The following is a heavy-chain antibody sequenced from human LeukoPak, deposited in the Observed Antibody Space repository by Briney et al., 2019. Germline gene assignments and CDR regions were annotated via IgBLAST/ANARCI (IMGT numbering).Heavy chain of an antibody. CDR1: GFTFSSYA. CDR2: ISGSGGST. V-gene: IGHV3-23*01. D-gene: IGHD3-10*01. CDR3: AKDQGYYYGSGSYSY. Sequence: GGSLRPSCSASGFTFSSYAMSWVRQAPGKGLEWVSAISGSGGSTYYADSVKGRFTISRDNSKNTLYLQMNSLRAEDTAVYYCAKDQGYYYGSGSYSYWGQGTLVTVSS. J-gene: IGHJ4*02.